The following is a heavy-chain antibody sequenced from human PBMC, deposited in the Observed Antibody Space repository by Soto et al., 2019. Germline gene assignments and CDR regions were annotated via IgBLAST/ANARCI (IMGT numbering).Heavy chain of an antibody. Sequence: QVQLVQSGAEEKKPGASVKVSCKASGYTFTSYAMHWVRQAPGQSLEWMGWINAGSGNTKYSRKFQGRVPITGDTSASTAYMGLSSLGSEDTAVYYSARASGYCYWDDCWGQGTLVTVSS. CDR3: ARASGYCYWDDC. V-gene: IGHV1-3*05. J-gene: IGHJ4*02. CDR2: INAGSGNT. D-gene: IGHD2-21*01. CDR1: GYTFTSYA.